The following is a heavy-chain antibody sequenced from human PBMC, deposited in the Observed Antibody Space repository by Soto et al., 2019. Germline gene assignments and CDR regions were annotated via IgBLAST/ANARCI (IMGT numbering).Heavy chain of an antibody. Sequence: QLQLQESGPGLVKPSETLSLTCTVSRGSISSGYYYWGWLRQSPGQGLEWIGSIYYSGRTSHNPSLKSRVTISVDTSKNQFSLKLSSVTAADTAVYYCARHAKYDSTVTTGTLDYWGQGMLVTVSS. CDR2: IYYSGRT. V-gene: IGHV4-39*01. CDR1: RGSISSGYYY. J-gene: IGHJ4*02. D-gene: IGHD1-1*01. CDR3: ARHAKYDSTVTTGTLDY.